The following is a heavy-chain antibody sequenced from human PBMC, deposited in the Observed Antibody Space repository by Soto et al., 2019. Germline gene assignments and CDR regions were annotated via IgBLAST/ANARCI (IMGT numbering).Heavy chain of an antibody. CDR3: ARCREAAFFYYFGMDV. CDR1: GYSFTVYW. V-gene: IGHV5-51*01. Sequence: GAALKISCTGSGYSFTVYWIGSVRQMPGKGLEWMGVIYPGDSDTRYSPSFQGQVTISVDKSISTAYLQWSSLKASDTAIYYCARCREAAFFYYFGMDVWGQGTTVTVS. J-gene: IGHJ6*02. CDR2: IYPGDSDT. D-gene: IGHD6-13*01.